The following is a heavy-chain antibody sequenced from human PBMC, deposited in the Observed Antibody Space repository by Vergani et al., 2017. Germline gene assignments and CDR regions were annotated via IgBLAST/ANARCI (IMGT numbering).Heavy chain of an antibody. CDR3: ARDIAVPNLGGGNDY. V-gene: IGHV1-18*04. Sequence: QVQLVQSGAEVKKPGASVKVSCKASGYTFTSYGISWVRQAPGQGLEWMGWISAYNGNTNYAQKLKGRVTMTTDTSTSTAYMELRSLRSDDTAVYYCARDIAVPNLGGGNDYWGQGTLVTVSS. J-gene: IGHJ4*02. D-gene: IGHD6-19*01. CDR1: GYTFTSYG. CDR2: ISAYNGNT.